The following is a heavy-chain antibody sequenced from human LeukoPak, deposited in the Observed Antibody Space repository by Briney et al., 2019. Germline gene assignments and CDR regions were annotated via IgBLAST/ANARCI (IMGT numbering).Heavy chain of an antibody. CDR2: IYVDGNIT. J-gene: IGHJ3*01. D-gene: IGHD3-9*01. CDR3: ATDLYVAYYDILIGSPDALDV. CDR1: GFVFSSYW. Sequence: GGSLRLSCAASGFVFSSYWIYWVRQAPGKGLVWVSRIYVDGNITIYADSVRGRFTISRDNAKKTLYLQMNSLRAEDTAVYYCATDLYVAYYDILIGSPDALDVWGQGTMVTVSS. V-gene: IGHV3-74*01.